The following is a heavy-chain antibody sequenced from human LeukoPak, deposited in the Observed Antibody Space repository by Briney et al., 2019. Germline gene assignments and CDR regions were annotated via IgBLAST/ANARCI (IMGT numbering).Heavy chain of an antibody. CDR1: GFTFSSYS. J-gene: IGHJ6*03. V-gene: IGHV3-21*01. Sequence: PGGSLRLSCAASGFTFSSYSMNWVRQAPGKGLEWVSSISSSSSYIYYADSVKGRFTISRDNAKNSLYLQMNSLRAEDTAVYYCARGDGSSWYYHYYYYMDVWGKGTTVTVSS. D-gene: IGHD6-13*01. CDR3: ARGDGSSWYYHYYYYMDV. CDR2: ISSSSSYI.